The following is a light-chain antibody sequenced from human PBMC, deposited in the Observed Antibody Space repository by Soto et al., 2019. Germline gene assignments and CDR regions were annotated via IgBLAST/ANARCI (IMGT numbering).Light chain of an antibody. Sequence: DVVVTQSPLSLPVTLGQPASISCRSSQSLIHSDGNTYLHWFQQMPGQSPRRLIYHVSIRDSGVPDRFSGSGSGTDFTLEISRVEAEDVGVYYCMQGRHWPYTFGPGTTVDIK. CDR2: HVS. CDR1: QSLIHSDGNTY. J-gene: IGKJ3*01. V-gene: IGKV2-30*02. CDR3: MQGRHWPYT.